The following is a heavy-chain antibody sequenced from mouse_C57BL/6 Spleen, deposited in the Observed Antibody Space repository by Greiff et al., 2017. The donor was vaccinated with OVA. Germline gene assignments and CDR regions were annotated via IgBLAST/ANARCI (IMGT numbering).Heavy chain of an antibody. J-gene: IGHJ4*01. CDR1: GYTFTSYW. CDR3: ARSRDGFYAMDY. CDR2: IDPSDSET. V-gene: IGHV1-52*01. D-gene: IGHD2-3*01. Sequence: QVQLQQPGAELVRPGSSVKLSCKASGYTFTSYWMHWVKQRPIQGLEWIGNIDPSDSETHYNQKFKDKATLTVDKSSSTAYMQHSSLTSEDSAVYYCARSRDGFYAMDYWGQGTSVTVSS.